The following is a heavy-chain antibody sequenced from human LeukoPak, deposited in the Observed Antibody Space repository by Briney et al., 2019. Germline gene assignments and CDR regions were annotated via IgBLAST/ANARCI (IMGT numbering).Heavy chain of an antibody. D-gene: IGHD1-14*01. CDR3: ARGVMDNLRFDY. CDR1: GYTFTSYY. CDR2: INPSGGDT. V-gene: IGHV1-46*01. J-gene: IGHJ4*02. Sequence: ASVKVSCKASGYTFTSYYTHWVRQAPGQGLEWMGIINPSGGDTSYAQKFQGRLTMTRDTSTNTVYMELTSLRSEDTAVYYCARGVMDNLRFDYWGQGTLVTVSS.